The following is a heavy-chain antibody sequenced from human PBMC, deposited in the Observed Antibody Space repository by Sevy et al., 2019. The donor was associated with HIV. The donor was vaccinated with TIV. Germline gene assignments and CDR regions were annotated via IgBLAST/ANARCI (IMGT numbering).Heavy chain of an antibody. Sequence: GESLKISCAASEFIFTNAWMSWVRQAPGKGLEWVGRIKSKTNGGTTDYAAPVEGRFTISRDDSKKTLYLQMNSLKTEDTAVYYCTTDLEYQLERYYFNYRGQGTLVTVSS. J-gene: IGHJ4*02. V-gene: IGHV3-15*01. CDR3: TTDLEYQLERYYFNY. CDR2: IKSKTNGGTT. CDR1: EFIFTNAW. D-gene: IGHD2-2*01.